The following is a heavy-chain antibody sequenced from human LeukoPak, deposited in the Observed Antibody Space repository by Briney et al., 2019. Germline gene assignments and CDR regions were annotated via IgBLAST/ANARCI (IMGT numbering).Heavy chain of an antibody. CDR3: AKGVYGDYHYFDY. CDR1: GFTFDDYA. CDR2: ISWNSGSI. V-gene: IGHV3-9*01. D-gene: IGHD4-17*01. J-gene: IGHJ4*02. Sequence: GRSLRLSCAASGFTFDDYAMHWVRQAPGKGLEWVSGISWNSGSIGYADSVKGRFTISRDHAKNSLYLQMNSLRAEDTALYYCAKGVYGDYHYFDYWGQGTLVTVSS.